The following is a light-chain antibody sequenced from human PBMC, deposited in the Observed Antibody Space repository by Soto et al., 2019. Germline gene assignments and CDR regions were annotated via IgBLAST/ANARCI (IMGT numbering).Light chain of an antibody. CDR3: QQSYTTPLT. Sequence: DLQMTQSPSSLSASVGDRVTITCRASQSINTYLNWYQQKPGKAPKLLIYAASSLRSGVPSRFSGSGSGADFTLTISSLQPEDFATYYCQQSYTTPLTFGGGTKVEIK. CDR1: QSINTY. CDR2: AAS. V-gene: IGKV1-39*01. J-gene: IGKJ4*01.